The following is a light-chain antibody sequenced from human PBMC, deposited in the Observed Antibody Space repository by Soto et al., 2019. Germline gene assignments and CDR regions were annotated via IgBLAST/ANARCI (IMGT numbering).Light chain of an antibody. CDR3: QSYDRSLSGLV. CDR1: SSNIGAGYD. CDR2: GNS. Sequence: QSVLTQTPSVSGAPGQRVTISCTVSSSNIGAGYDVHWYQQLPGTAPKLLIYGNSNRPSGVPDRFSGSKSGTSASQAITGLQAEDEADYYCQSYDRSLSGLVFGGGTKLTVL. J-gene: IGLJ3*02. V-gene: IGLV1-40*01.